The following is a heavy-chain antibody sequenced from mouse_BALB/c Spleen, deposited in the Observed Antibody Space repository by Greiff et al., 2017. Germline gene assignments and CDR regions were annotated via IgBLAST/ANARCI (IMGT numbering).Heavy chain of an antibody. CDR2: IDPANGNT. CDR3: ARSYYDYDGWNY. V-gene: IGHV14-3*02. D-gene: IGHD2-4*01. J-gene: IGHJ2*01. Sequence: EVQLQQSGAELVKPGASVKLSCTASGFNIKDTYMHWVKQRPEQGLEWIGRIDPANGNTKYDPKFQGKATITADTSSNTAYLQLSSLTSEDTAVYYCARSYYDYDGWNYWGQGTTLTVSS. CDR1: GFNIKDTY.